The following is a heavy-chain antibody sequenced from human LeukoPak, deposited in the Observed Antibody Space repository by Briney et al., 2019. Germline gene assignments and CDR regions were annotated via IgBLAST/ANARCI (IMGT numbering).Heavy chain of an antibody. V-gene: IGHV3-7*01. CDR3: ALNSAYSTPFQH. CDR2: IKTDGSQK. Sequence: GGSLRLSCAASGFTFNKYWMTWVRQAPGKGLEWVATIKTDGSQKYYVDSVKGRFSISRDNANNSLYLQMNSLRAEDTAVYYCALNSAYSTPFQHWGQGTLVTVSS. J-gene: IGHJ1*01. CDR1: GFTFNKYW. D-gene: IGHD6-13*01.